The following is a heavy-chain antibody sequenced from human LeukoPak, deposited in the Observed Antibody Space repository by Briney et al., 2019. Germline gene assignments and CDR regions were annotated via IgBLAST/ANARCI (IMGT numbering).Heavy chain of an antibody. CDR3: AKVGGWLVFDN. CDR1: GFTFSSSA. Sequence: GGSLILYCVASGFTFSSSAMRWVRQSPGKGLEWVSAIRANADSTYYADSVKDRFTISRDNSKNTLYLQMNSLRAEDTALYYCAKVGGWLVFDNWGQGTLVTVSS. V-gene: IGHV3-23*01. J-gene: IGHJ4*02. D-gene: IGHD6-19*01. CDR2: IRANADST.